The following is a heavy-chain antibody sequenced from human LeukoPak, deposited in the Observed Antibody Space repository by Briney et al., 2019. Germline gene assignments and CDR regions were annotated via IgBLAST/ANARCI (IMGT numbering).Heavy chain of an antibody. CDR2: IYSGGST. Sequence: PGGSLRLSCAASEFTFSKFAMSWVRQAPGKGLEWVSVIYSGGSTYYADSVKGRFTISRHNSKNTLYLQMNSLRAEDTAVYYCAREGHSSSGFDHWGQGTLVTVSS. D-gene: IGHD6-13*01. V-gene: IGHV3-53*04. J-gene: IGHJ4*02. CDR3: AREGHSSSGFDH. CDR1: EFTFSKFA.